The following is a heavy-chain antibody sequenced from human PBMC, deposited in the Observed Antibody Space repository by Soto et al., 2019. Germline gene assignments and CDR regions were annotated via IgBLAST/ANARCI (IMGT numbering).Heavy chain of an antibody. D-gene: IGHD3-3*01. CDR2: IYWDDDK. CDR1: GFSLSTSGEA. V-gene: IGHV2-5*02. J-gene: IGHJ3*01. CDR3: AHDWNVRGVVTFDF. Sequence: SGPTLVNPTQTLTLTCTFSGFSLSTSGEAVGWIRQPPGKALEWLALIYWDDDKRYRPSLKSRLTIAKDTSKNQVVLRMPNLDPVDTATYYCAHDWNVRGVVTFDFWGQGTMVTVSS.